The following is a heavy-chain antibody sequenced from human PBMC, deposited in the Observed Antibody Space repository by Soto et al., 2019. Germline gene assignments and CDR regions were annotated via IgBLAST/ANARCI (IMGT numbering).Heavy chain of an antibody. V-gene: IGHV1-69*06. J-gene: IGHJ4*02. Sequence: QVQLVQSGAEVKKPGSLVKVSCKASGGTFSSYAISWVRQAPGQGLEWMGGIIPIFGTANYAQKFQGRVTITADKSTSTAYMELSSLRSEDTAVYYCARVKDYYYDSSGYYSEPFDYWGQGTLVTVSS. CDR2: IIPIFGTA. D-gene: IGHD3-22*01. CDR3: ARVKDYYYDSSGYYSEPFDY. CDR1: GGTFSSYA.